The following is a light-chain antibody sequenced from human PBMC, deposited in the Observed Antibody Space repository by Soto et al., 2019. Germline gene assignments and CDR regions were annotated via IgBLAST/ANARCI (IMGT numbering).Light chain of an antibody. CDR1: QNIATW. J-gene: IGKJ1*01. Sequence: DIQMTQTPSTLSASVGERVTITCRASQNIATWLAWYQQKPGKAPKLLIYKASNLQSGVPSRFSGSGSGTEFTLSISRLQPDYFATYYCQQYSSFTTFGQGTKVDI. V-gene: IGKV1-5*03. CDR3: QQYSSFTT. CDR2: KAS.